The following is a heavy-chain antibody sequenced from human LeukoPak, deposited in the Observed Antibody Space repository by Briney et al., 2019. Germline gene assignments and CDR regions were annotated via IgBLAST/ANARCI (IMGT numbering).Heavy chain of an antibody. CDR1: GFTFSSYE. Sequence: GGSLRLSCAASGFTFSSYEMNWVRQAPGKGLEWVSYISSSGSTIYYADSVKGRFTISRDSTKNSLYLQMNSLRAEDTALYYCGRGGSGSYGDYFASWGQGTLVTVSS. J-gene: IGHJ4*02. CDR3: GRGGSGSYGDYFAS. V-gene: IGHV3-48*03. D-gene: IGHD3-10*01. CDR2: ISSSGSTI.